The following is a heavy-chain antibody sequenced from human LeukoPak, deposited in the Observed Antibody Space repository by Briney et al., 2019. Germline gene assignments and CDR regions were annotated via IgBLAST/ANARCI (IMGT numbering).Heavy chain of an antibody. Sequence: GGSLRLSCAASGFTLSSYEINWVRQAPGKGLEWISYISSGGSVIYYADSVKGRFTISRDNAQKSLYLQMNSLRAEDTAIYYCARDRMDTNNWVYDALDIWGQGTMVTVSS. CDR2: ISSGGSVI. D-gene: IGHD5-18*01. CDR1: GFTLSSYE. J-gene: IGHJ3*02. V-gene: IGHV3-48*03. CDR3: ARDRMDTNNWVYDALDI.